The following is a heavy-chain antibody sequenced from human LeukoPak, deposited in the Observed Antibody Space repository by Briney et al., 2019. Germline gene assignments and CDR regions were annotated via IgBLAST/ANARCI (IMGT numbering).Heavy chain of an antibody. V-gene: IGHV4-59*08. CDR1: GGSISTYF. J-gene: IGHJ4*02. Sequence: SETLSLTCTVSGGSISTYFWSWIRQPPGKGLEWIGHIYFSGSTNYNPSLESRVTISVDTSKNQFSLKLSSVTAADTAVYYCARHIPHDYGDYYFDYWGQGTLVTVSS. D-gene: IGHD4-17*01. CDR3: ARHIPHDYGDYYFDY. CDR2: IYFSGST.